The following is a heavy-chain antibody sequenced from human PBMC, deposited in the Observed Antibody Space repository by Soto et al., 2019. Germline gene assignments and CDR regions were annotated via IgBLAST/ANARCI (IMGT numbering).Heavy chain of an antibody. V-gene: IGHV4-34*01. CDR1: GGSFSGYY. CDR3: XXVRIAARFLYLSRDFGMDV. CDR2: INHSGST. Sequence: QVQLQQWGAGLLKPSETLSLTCAVYGGSFSGYYWSWIRQPPGKGLEWIGEINHSGSTNYNPSLKSRVTXXXXXXXXXXXXXXXXXXXXXXXXXXXXXVRIAARFLYLSRDFGMDVWGQGTTVTVSS. D-gene: IGHD6-6*01. J-gene: IGHJ6*02.